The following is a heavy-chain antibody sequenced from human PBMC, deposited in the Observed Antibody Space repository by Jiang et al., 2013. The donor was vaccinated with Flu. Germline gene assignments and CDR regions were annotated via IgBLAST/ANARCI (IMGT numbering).Heavy chain of an antibody. V-gene: IGHV6-1*01. CDR1: GDSVSSNSAA. CDR3: ARAAGYSSGWEYYYYGMDV. Sequence: SQTLSLTCAISGDSVSSNSAAWNWIRQSPSRGLEWLGRTYYRSKWYNDYAVSVKSRITINPDTSKNQFSLQLNSVTPEDTAVYYCARAAGYSSGWEYYYYGMDVWGQGTTVTVSS. D-gene: IGHD6-19*01. J-gene: IGHJ6*02. CDR2: TYYRSKWYN.